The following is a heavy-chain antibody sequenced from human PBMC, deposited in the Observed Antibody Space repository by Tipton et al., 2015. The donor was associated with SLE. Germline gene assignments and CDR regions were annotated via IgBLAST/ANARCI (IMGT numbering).Heavy chain of an antibody. D-gene: IGHD2-15*01. Sequence: GSLRLSCAASGFSFSSYIMTWVRQAPGRGLEWVSTISGSGGDSYYADSVKGRFTISRDNSKNTLYLQMNSLRADDTAIYYCATVGGYCSGVTCPWDYWGQGTLVTVSS. J-gene: IGHJ4*02. CDR2: ISGSGGDS. V-gene: IGHV3-23*01. CDR3: ATVGGYCSGVTCPWDY. CDR1: GFSFSSYI.